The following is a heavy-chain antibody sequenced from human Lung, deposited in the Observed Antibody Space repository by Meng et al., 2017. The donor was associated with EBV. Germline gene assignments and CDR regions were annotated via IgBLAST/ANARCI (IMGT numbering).Heavy chain of an antibody. CDR2: INHSGST. CDR1: GGAFSGYY. Sequence: KWGPCLVRPSRSPHLTGAIYGGAFSGYYWSWIRQPPGKGLEWIGEINHSGSTNYNPSLKSRVTISVDTSKNQFSLKLSSVTAADTAVYYCARGRIIGDSSGYSDYWGQGTLVTVSS. D-gene: IGHD3-22*01. V-gene: IGHV4-34*01. CDR3: ARGRIIGDSSGYSDY. J-gene: IGHJ4*02.